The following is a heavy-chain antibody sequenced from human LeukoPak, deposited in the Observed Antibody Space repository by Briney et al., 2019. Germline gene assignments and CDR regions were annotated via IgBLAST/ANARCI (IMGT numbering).Heavy chain of an antibody. CDR1: GSSFTSYW. CDR3: ARRWYTNSWYAVDY. Sequence: GESLKISCQGSGSSFTSYWIGWVRQLPGKGLEWMGIIYPGDSDTRYSPSFEGQVTISADKSISTAYLQWSSLKASDTAMYYCARRWYTNSWYAVDYWGQGTLVTVSS. CDR2: IYPGDSDT. V-gene: IGHV5-51*01. D-gene: IGHD6-13*01. J-gene: IGHJ4*02.